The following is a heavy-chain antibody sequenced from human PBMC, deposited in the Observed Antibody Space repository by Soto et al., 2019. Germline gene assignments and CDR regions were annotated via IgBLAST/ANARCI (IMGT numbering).Heavy chain of an antibody. D-gene: IGHD6-13*01. J-gene: IGHJ4*02. CDR2: IYYSGST. V-gene: IGHV4-59*01. CDR3: ARNYMEAAGTLGY. CDR1: GGSISSYY. Sequence: QVQLQESGPGLVKPSETLSLTCTVSGGSISSYYWSWIRQPPGKGLEWIGYIYYSGSTNHNPALKSRLTRAVDTSMNQASLRLSSVTAADTAVYYCARNYMEAAGTLGYWGQGTLVTVFS.